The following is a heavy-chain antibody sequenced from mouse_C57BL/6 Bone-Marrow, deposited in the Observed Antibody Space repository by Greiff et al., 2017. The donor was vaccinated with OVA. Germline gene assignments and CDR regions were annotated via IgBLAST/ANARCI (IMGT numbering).Heavy chain of an antibody. D-gene: IGHD1-1*01. CDR2: IYLGDGDT. J-gene: IGHJ1*03. CDR3: ERKGDYYGSSTWYFDV. Sequence: LVESGPELVKPGASVKISCKASGYAFSSSWMNWVKQRPGKGLEWIGRIYLGDGDTNYNGKFKGKATLTADKSSSTASMHLSILTSEESAVYIGERKGDYYGSSTWYFDVWGTGTTVTVSS. V-gene: IGHV1-82*01. CDR1: GYAFSSSW.